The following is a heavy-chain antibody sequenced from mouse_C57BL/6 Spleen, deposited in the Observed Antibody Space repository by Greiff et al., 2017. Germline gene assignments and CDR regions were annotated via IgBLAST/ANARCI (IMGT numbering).Heavy chain of an antibody. CDR3: ASDPHLLLRMDY. CDR2: ISSGSSTI. V-gene: IGHV5-17*01. J-gene: IGHJ4*01. Sequence: EVKLVESGGGLVKPGGSLKLSCAASGFTFSDYGMHWVRQAPEKGLEWVAYISSGSSTIYYADTVKGRFTISRDNAKNTLFLQMTSLRSEDTAMYYCASDPHLLLRMDYWGQGTSVTVSS. CDR1: GFTFSDYG. D-gene: IGHD1-1*01.